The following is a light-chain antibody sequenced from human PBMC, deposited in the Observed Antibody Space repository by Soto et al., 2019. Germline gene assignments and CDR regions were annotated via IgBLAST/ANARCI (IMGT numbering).Light chain of an antibody. CDR1: QSVSSN. Sequence: EMGMTPSPATVSVSPGERATLSCRASQSVSSNLAWYQQKPGQAPRLLIYGASTRATGIPARFSGSGSGTEFTLTISSPQSEDFAVYYCQQYNNWPITFGQGTRLEIK. J-gene: IGKJ5*01. V-gene: IGKV3-15*01. CDR3: QQYNNWPIT. CDR2: GAS.